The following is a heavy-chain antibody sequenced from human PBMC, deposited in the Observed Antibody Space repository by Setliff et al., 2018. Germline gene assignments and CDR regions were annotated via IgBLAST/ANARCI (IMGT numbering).Heavy chain of an antibody. Sequence: SETLSLTCTVSGDSISNYYWNWIRQPAGKGLEWIGRIYVTESTKYNPSLKSRVTLSIDTSKHQFSLKLSSVTAADAALYYCAASRAYTGAVEEWFLPKTFDFWGQGSPGTSPQ. J-gene: IGHJ4*02. CDR1: GDSISNYY. CDR2: IYVTEST. D-gene: IGHD3-10*01. V-gene: IGHV4-4*07. CDR3: AASRAYTGAVEEWFLPKTFDF.